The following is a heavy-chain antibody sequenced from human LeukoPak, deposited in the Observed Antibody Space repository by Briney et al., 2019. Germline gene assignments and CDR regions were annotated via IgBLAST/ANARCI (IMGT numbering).Heavy chain of an antibody. Sequence: GESLRLSCAASGFSFTTYWMSWVRQAPGKGLEWVANIKQDGTEKYYVDSVKGRFTISRDNSKNTLYLQMNSLETEDTGVYFCVTERSGSFDYWGQGTLVTVSS. CDR1: GFSFTTYW. V-gene: IGHV3-7*03. D-gene: IGHD1-26*01. CDR2: IKQDGTEK. CDR3: VTERSGSFDY. J-gene: IGHJ4*02.